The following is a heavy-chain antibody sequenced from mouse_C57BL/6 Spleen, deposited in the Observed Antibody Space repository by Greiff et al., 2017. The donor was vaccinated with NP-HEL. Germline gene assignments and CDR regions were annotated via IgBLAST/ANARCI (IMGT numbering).Heavy chain of an antibody. D-gene: IGHD2-4*01. J-gene: IGHJ3*01. V-gene: IGHV1-52*01. CDR1: GYTFTSYW. CDR2: IDPSDSET. Sequence: QVQLQQPGAELVRPGSSVKLSCKASGYTFTSYWMPWVKQRPIQGLEWIGNIDPSDSETHYNQKFKDKATLTVDKSSSTAYMQLSSLTSEDSAVYYCARGIYYDYDPWFAYWGQGTLVTVSA. CDR3: ARGIYYDYDPWFAY.